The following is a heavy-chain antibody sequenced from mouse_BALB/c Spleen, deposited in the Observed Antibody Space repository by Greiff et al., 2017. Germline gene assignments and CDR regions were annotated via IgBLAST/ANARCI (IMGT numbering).Heavy chain of an antibody. CDR1: GFNIKDTY. CDR2: IDPANGNT. CDR3: ARRYGNYVSYAMDY. D-gene: IGHD2-10*02. J-gene: IGHJ4*01. Sequence: VQLQQSGAELVKPGASVKLSCTASGFNIKDTYMHWVKQRPEQGLEWIGRIDPANGNTKYDPKFQGKATITADTSSNTAYLQLSSLTSEDTAVYYCARRYGNYVSYAMDYWGQGTSVTVSS. V-gene: IGHV14-3*02.